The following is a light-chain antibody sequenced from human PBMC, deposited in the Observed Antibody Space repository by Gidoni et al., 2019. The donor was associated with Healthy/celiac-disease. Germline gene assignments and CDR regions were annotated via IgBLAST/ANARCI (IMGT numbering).Light chain of an antibody. CDR1: QSVSSSY. CDR3: QQYGS. V-gene: IGKV3-20*01. CDR2: GAS. J-gene: IGKJ2*01. Sequence: EIVLTQSPGTLSLSPGVRATLSCRASQSVSSSYLAWYQQKPGQAPRLLIDGASSRATGIPDRFSGSGSGTDFTLTISRLEPEDFAVYYCQQYGSFXXXTKLEIK.